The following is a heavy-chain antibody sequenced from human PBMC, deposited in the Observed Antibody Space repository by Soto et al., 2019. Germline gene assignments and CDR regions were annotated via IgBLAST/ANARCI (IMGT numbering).Heavy chain of an antibody. J-gene: IGHJ4*02. CDR1: GGSISSSSYY. Sequence: TSETLSLTCTVSGGSISSSSYYWGWIRQPPGKGLEWIGSIYYSGSTYYNPSLKSRVTISVDTSKNQFSLKLSSVTAADTAVYYCARHDFSGVVLGDYWGQGTLVTVSS. D-gene: IGHD2-15*01. CDR3: ARHDFSGVVLGDY. V-gene: IGHV4-39*01. CDR2: IYYSGST.